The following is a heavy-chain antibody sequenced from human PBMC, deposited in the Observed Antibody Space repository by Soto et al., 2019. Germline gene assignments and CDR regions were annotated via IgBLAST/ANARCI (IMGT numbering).Heavy chain of an antibody. CDR2: ITGSGGTT. Sequence: GGSLRLSCAASRFTFSNYAMSWVRQAPGQGLEWISAITGSGGTTYYADSVKGRFTISRDNSKNTLYLQMNSLRAEDTAVYFCAKSPSYDSRGYFVGVHTYFDYWGQGTLVTVSS. D-gene: IGHD3-22*01. V-gene: IGHV3-23*01. J-gene: IGHJ4*02. CDR1: RFTFSNYA. CDR3: AKSPSYDSRGYFVGVHTYFDY.